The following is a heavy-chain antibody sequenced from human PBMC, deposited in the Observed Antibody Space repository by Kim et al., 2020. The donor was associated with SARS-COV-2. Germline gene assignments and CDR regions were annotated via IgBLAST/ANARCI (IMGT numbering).Heavy chain of an antibody. CDR1: GGSISSGGYY. Sequence: SETLSLTCTVSGGSISSGGYYWSWIRQHPGKGLEWIGYIYYSGSTYYNPSLKSRVTISVDTSKNQFSLKLSSVTAADTAVYYCARERGYSGYNFDYWGQGTLVTVSS. D-gene: IGHD5-12*01. J-gene: IGHJ4*02. CDR3: ARERGYSGYNFDY. V-gene: IGHV4-31*03. CDR2: IYYSGST.